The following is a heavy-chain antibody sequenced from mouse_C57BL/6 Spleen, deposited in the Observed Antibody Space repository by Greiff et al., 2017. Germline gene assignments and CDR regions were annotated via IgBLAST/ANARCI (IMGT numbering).Heavy chain of an antibody. V-gene: IGHV1-82*01. D-gene: IGHD2-1*01. CDR3: ARGDGNLYYAMDY. J-gene: IGHJ4*01. CDR1: GYAFSSSW. Sequence: VQLQQSGPELVKPGASVKISCKASGYAFSSSWMNWVKQRPGKGLEWIGRIYPGDGDTNYNGKFKGKATLTADKSSSTAYMQLSSLTSEDSAVYFCARGDGNLYYAMDYWGQGTSVTVSS. CDR2: IYPGDGDT.